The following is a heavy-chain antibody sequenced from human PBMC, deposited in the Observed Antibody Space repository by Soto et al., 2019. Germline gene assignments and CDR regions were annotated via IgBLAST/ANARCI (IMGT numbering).Heavy chain of an antibody. J-gene: IGHJ6*02. CDR2: MYYNGVT. V-gene: IGHV4-59*01. CDR3: ARDRSALLGPEWYYFYGLDV. D-gene: IGHD3-3*01. Sequence: SETLSLTCTVSGGSISGSYWGWIRQTPGKGLEWIGYMYYNGVTNYKPSLESRVTISVDTSKNQFSLKLSSVTAADTAVYYCARDRSALLGPEWYYFYGLDVWGQGTTVTVSS. CDR1: GGSISGSY.